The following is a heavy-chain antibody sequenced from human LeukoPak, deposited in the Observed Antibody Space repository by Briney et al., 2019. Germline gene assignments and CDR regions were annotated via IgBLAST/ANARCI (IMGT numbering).Heavy chain of an antibody. CDR1: GYTFTSYY. CDR2: INPSGGST. D-gene: IGHD4-4*01. CDR3: ARDWRMTTVVTPSVAFDN. J-gene: IGHJ4*02. V-gene: IGHV1-46*01. Sequence: ASVKVSCKASGYTFTSYYMHWVRQAPGQGLEWMGIINPSGGSTSYAQKFQGRVTLTRDTSTSTVYMELSSLRSEDTAVYYCARDWRMTTVVTPSVAFDNWGQGTLVTVSS.